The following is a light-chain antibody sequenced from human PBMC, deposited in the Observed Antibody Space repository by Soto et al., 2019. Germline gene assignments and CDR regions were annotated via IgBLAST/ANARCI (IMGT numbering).Light chain of an antibody. Sequence: EIVLTQSPATLSLSPGERATLSCRASQSVGSSLAWYQHKPGQTPRLLIYDTSTRATGVPARFSGSRSGTEFTLTINSLQSEDFAVYYCQRYNNWPLTFGGGTKVDIK. CDR1: QSVGSS. CDR2: DTS. CDR3: QRYNNWPLT. J-gene: IGKJ4*01. V-gene: IGKV3-15*01.